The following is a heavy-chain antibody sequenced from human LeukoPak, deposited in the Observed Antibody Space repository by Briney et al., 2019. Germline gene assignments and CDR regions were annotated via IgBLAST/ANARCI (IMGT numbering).Heavy chain of an antibody. CDR1: GFTFSSYA. J-gene: IGHJ5*02. CDR3: ATATDL. CDR2: ISYDGSNK. V-gene: IGHV3-30-3*01. Sequence: GGSLRLSCAASGFTFSSYAVHWVRQAPGKGLEWVAVISYDGSNKYYADSVKGRFTISRDNSKNTLYLQMNSLRAEDTAVYYCATATDLWGQGTLVTVSS. D-gene: IGHD1-26*01.